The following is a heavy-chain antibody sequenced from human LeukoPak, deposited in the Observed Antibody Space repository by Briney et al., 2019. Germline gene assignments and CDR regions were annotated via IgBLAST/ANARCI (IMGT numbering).Heavy chain of an antibody. D-gene: IGHD5-12*01. J-gene: IGHJ4*02. CDR3: ARPVQSGYDYDY. Sequence: PSETLSLTCAVSGYSISSGYYWGWIRQPPGKGLEWIGSIYHSGSTYYNPSLKSRVTISVDTSKNQFSLKLSSVTAADTAVYCCARPVQSGYDYDYWGQGTLVTVSS. CDR1: GYSISSGYY. V-gene: IGHV4-38-2*01. CDR2: IYHSGST.